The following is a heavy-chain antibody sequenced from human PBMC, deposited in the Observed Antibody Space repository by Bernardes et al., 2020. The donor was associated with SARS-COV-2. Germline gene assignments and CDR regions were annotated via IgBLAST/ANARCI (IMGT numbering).Heavy chain of an antibody. Sequence: GGSLRLSCAASGFTFHSYGMDWVRQAPGKGLEWVAFIWFDGSNKYYADSVKGRFIISRDNSKNTLYLQMNSLRAEDTAVYYCATGLESSSSRFDYWGQGTLVTVSS. CDR2: IWFDGSNK. D-gene: IGHD6-6*01. CDR1: GFTFHSYG. V-gene: IGHV3-30*02. CDR3: ATGLESSSSRFDY. J-gene: IGHJ4*02.